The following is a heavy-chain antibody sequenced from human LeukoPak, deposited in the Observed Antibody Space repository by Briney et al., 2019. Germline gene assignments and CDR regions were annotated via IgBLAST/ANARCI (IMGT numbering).Heavy chain of an antibody. Sequence: GESLKISCQGSGYNFTNYWIAWVRQMTAKGLGWMGFIYPGDSDTRYSPSFQGQVTISADKSISTAYMQWSSLKASDTAMYYCARRIVPDCSGGTCSSGVGYWGQGTLVTVSS. CDR3: ARRIVPDCSGGTCSSGVGY. V-gene: IGHV5-51*01. CDR2: IYPGDSDT. D-gene: IGHD2-15*01. J-gene: IGHJ4*02. CDR1: GYNFTNYW.